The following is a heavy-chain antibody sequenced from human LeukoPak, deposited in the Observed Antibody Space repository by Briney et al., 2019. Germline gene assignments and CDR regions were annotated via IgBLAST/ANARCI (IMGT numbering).Heavy chain of an antibody. CDR1: GFTFRNYG. V-gene: IGHV3-30*18. Sequence: GGSLRLSCAASGFTFRNYGMHWVRQAPGKGLEWVAVISYDGSNKYYADSVKGRFTISRDNSKNTLYLQMNSLRAEDTAVYYCAKDFSRWATIFLPAFDIWGQGTMVPVSS. J-gene: IGHJ3*02. D-gene: IGHD3-3*01. CDR3: AKDFSRWATIFLPAFDI. CDR2: ISYDGSNK.